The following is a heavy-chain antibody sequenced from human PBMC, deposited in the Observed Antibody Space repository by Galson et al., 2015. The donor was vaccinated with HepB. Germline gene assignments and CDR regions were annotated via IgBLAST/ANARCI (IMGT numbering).Heavy chain of an antibody. D-gene: IGHD6-19*01. Sequence: CAISGDSVSSNSVAWNWIRQSPSRGLEWLGRTSYRSNWYNDYATSVKGRITINPDTSKNQFSPHLNSVTPEDTAVYYCARERGGDIRYSSGGYNPTYYYGMDVWGQGTTVTVSS. CDR1: GDSVSSNSVA. CDR3: ARERGGDIRYSSGGYNPTYYYGMDV. V-gene: IGHV6-1*01. J-gene: IGHJ6*02. CDR2: TSYRSNWYN.